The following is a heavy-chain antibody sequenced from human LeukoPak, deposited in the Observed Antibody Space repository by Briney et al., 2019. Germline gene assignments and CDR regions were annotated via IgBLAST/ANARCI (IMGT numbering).Heavy chain of an antibody. D-gene: IGHD1-26*01. J-gene: IGHJ4*02. CDR2: INEDGSTT. V-gene: IGHV3-74*01. Sequence: GGSLRLSCAASGFTFSSNWMHWVRQAPGKGLVWVSRINEDGSTTNYADSVKGRFAISRDNAKNTLYLQMNSLRAEDTAVYYCVRDLGGRSGHWGQGTLVTVSS. CDR3: VRDLGGRSGH. CDR1: GFTFSSNW.